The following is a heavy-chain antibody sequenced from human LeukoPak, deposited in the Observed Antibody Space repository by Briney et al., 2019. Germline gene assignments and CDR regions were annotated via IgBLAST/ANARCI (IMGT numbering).Heavy chain of an antibody. J-gene: IGHJ4*02. D-gene: IGHD5-24*01. CDR2: IKEDGSEK. CDR3: ARDQDPVEMATIFGY. V-gene: IGHV3-7*01. CDR1: GFTFSRYW. Sequence: GGSLRLSCAASGFTFSRYWMSWVRQAPGKGLEWVANIKEDGSEKYYVDSVKGRFIISRDNAKNSMYLQMNSLRAEDTAAYYCARDQDPVEMATIFGYWGQGTLVTVSA.